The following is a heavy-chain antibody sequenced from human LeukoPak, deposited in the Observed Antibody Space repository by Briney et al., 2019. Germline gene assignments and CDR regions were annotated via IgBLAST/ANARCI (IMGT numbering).Heavy chain of an antibody. CDR2: HIPIYGSS. CDR3: AKDVDGDVDFWGGPCS. Sequence: GASVKVSCKASGVTSRDYAISWVRQAPGQGLEWVGGHIPIYGSSKYAQKFQGRVTITADQSTSTVYMEMSSLRSEDTAMYYCAKDVDGDVDFWGGPCSWGQGTLVTVSS. J-gene: IGHJ5*02. V-gene: IGHV1-69*13. D-gene: IGHD3-3*01. CDR1: GVTSRDYA.